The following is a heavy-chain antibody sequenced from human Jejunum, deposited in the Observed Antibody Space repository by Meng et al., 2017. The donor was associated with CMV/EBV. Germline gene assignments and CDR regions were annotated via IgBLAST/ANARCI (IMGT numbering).Heavy chain of an antibody. D-gene: IGHD1-26*01. CDR1: W. CDR3: ARGATGGSYRFDF. CDR2: ISGEGRRT. Sequence: WIPWARQAPGQGLVLVSSISGEGRRTNYADSVKGRFTIPRDNAMNTLYLQMNSLRVEDTAVYYCARGATGGSYRFDFWGHGTLVTVSS. V-gene: IGHV3-74*01. J-gene: IGHJ4*01.